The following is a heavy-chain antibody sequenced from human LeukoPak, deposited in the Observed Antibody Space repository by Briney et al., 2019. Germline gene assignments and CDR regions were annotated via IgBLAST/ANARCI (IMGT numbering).Heavy chain of an antibody. CDR3: ARDTSSGWYGEDY. V-gene: IGHV3-30-3*01. CDR2: ISYDGNNK. J-gene: IGHJ4*02. CDR1: GFTFSSYA. D-gene: IGHD6-19*01. Sequence: GGSLRLSCAASGFTFSSYAMHWVRQAPGKGLEWVAVISYDGNNKYYADSVKGRFTISRDNSKNTLYLQMNSLRAEDTAVYYCARDTSSGWYGEDYWGQGTLVTVSS.